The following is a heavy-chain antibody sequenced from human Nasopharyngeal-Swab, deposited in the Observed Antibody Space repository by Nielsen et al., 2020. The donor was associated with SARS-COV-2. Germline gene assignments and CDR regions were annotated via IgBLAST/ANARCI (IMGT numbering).Heavy chain of an antibody. CDR2: IYYSGST. J-gene: IGHJ4*02. V-gene: IGHV4-59*04. CDR3: ASITIFGVVIDY. Sequence: SETLSLTCTVSGCSISSYYWSWIRQPPGKGLEWIGYIYYSGSTYYNPSLKSRVTMSVDTSKNQFSLKLSSVTAVDTAVYYCASITIFGVVIDYWGQGTLVTVSS. CDR1: GCSISSYY. D-gene: IGHD3-3*01.